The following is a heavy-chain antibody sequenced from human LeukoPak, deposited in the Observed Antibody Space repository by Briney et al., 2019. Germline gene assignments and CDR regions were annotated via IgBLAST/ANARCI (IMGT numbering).Heavy chain of an antibody. CDR1: GFTFNTYE. CDR3: ARVDSSGYYCFDY. V-gene: IGHV3-48*03. Sequence: GGSRRLACAASGFTFNTYEMIWVRHAPGRGLEWLSFIDSTGNDLKYADSVKGRFTISRDDAKNSLHLPMNSLTAEDTAIYYCARVDSSGYYCFDYWGQGTLVTVSS. D-gene: IGHD3-22*01. CDR2: IDSTGNDL. J-gene: IGHJ4*02.